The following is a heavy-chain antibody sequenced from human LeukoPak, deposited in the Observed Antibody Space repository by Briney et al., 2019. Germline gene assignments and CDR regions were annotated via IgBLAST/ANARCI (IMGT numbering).Heavy chain of an antibody. J-gene: IGHJ4*02. Sequence: PSETLSLTCAVSGNSIISAYYWGLIRQPPGTGLEWIGNIYHTGTAYYNPSLKSRFTISVDTSTNQFSLKLSSVTAADTAVYYCARRNYALYYSHHWGQGTLVIVSS. V-gene: IGHV4-38-2*01. CDR2: IYHTGTA. D-gene: IGHD2-2*01. CDR3: ARRNYALYYSHH. CDR1: GNSIISAYY.